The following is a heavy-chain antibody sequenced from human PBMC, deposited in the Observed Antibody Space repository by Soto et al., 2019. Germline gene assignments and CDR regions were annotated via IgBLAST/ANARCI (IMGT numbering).Heavy chain of an antibody. CDR3: AKPPPGDYEPYYFDY. V-gene: IGHV3-30*18. Sequence: GGSLRLSCAASGFTFSSYGMHWVRQAPGKGLEWVAVISYDGSNKYYADSVKGRFTISRDNSKNTLYLQMNSLRAEDTGVYYCAKPPPGDYEPYYFDYWGQGTLVTVSS. CDR1: GFTFSSYG. CDR2: ISYDGSNK. J-gene: IGHJ4*02. D-gene: IGHD4-17*01.